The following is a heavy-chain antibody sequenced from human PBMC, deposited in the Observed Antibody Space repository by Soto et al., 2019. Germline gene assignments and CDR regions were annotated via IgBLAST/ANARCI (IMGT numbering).Heavy chain of an antibody. CDR1: GFTFDDYT. D-gene: IGHD4-17*01. CDR2: ISWDGGST. J-gene: IGHJ6*02. Sequence: EVQLVESGGVVVQPRGSLRLSCAASGFTFDDYTMHWVRQAPGKGLEWVSLISWDGGSTYYADSVKGRFTISRDNSKNSLYLQMNSLRTEDTALYYCAKGGYTVTTGDYYGMDVWGQGTTVTVSS. V-gene: IGHV3-43*01. CDR3: AKGGYTVTTGDYYGMDV.